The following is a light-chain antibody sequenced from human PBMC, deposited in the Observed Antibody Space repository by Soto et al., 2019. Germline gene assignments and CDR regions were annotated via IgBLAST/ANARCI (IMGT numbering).Light chain of an antibody. V-gene: IGKV3-11*01. CDR3: QQRSNWVS. Sequence: EIVLTQSPATLSLSPGESATLSCRASQSVNTYLAWYQQKPGQAPRLLIFDASNRATGVPARFSGSGSGTDFTLTISSPEPEDFAVYYCQQRSNWVSFGGGTKVEIK. CDR1: QSVNTY. J-gene: IGKJ4*01. CDR2: DAS.